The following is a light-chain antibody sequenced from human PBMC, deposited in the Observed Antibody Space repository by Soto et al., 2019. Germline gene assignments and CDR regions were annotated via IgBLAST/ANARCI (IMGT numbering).Light chain of an antibody. CDR1: QSVSSSY. Sequence: EIVLTQSPGTLSLSPGERATLSCRASQSVSSSYLAWYQQKPGQAPRLLIYGASSRATGIPDRFSGSGSGTDFTLTISRVESEDFAVYYCQQYGSAPTFGQGPKVEIK. CDR3: QQYGSAPT. V-gene: IGKV3-20*01. J-gene: IGKJ1*01. CDR2: GAS.